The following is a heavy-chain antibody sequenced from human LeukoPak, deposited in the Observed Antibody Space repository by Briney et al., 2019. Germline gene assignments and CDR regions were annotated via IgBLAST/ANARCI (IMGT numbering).Heavy chain of an antibody. CDR1: GDSISSYY. Sequence: SETLSFTCTVSGDSISSYYWTWIRQPPGKGLEWIGYIYYSGSTNYNPSLKSRVTISVDTSKNQFSLELNSVTAADTAVYYCARENNYFDYWGQGTLVTVSS. CDR2: IYYSGST. J-gene: IGHJ4*02. V-gene: IGHV4-59*01. CDR3: ARENNYFDY.